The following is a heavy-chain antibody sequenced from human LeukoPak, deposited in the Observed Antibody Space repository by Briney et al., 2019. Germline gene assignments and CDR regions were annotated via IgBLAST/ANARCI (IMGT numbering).Heavy chain of an antibody. CDR1: GFTLSDYY. Sequence: PGGSLRLSCAASGFTLSDYYMSWIRQAPGKGLEWVSYTSSSGSTIYYADSVKGRFTISRDNAKNSLYLQMSSLRSEDTAVYYCATAPGIAAAGVDYWGQGTLVTVSS. D-gene: IGHD6-13*01. V-gene: IGHV3-11*01. CDR3: ATAPGIAAAGVDY. J-gene: IGHJ4*02. CDR2: TSSSGSTI.